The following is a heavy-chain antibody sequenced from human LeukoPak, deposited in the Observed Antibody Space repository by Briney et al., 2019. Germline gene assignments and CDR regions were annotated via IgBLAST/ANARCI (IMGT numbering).Heavy chain of an antibody. CDR3: ARDDSSGSWYFDL. CDR2: ISSSGSTI. J-gene: IGHJ2*01. V-gene: IGHV3-11*04. CDR1: GFTFSDYY. Sequence: GGSLRLSCAASGFTFSDYYMSWIRQAPGKGLEWVSYISSSGSTIYYADSVKGRFTISRDNAKNSLYLQMNSLRAEDTAVYYCARDDSSGSWYFDLWGRGTLVTVSS. D-gene: IGHD3-22*01.